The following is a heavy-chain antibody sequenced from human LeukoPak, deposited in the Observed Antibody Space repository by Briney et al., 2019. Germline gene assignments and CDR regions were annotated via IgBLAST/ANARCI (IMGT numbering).Heavy chain of an antibody. D-gene: IGHD7-27*01. CDR2: IRYDGGNE. J-gene: IGHJ4*02. CDR3: ARSSLGDY. CDR1: GFAFSSYG. V-gene: IGHV3-30*02. Sequence: PGGSLRLSCAPSGFAFSSYGMHWVRQAPGKGLEWVAFIRYDGGNEYYADSVKGRFTISRDKSKNTLYLQMNSLRVEDTAVYYCARSSLGDYWGQGTLVTVSS.